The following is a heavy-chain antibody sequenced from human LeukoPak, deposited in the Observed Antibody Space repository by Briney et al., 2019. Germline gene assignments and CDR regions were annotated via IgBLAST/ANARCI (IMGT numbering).Heavy chain of an antibody. J-gene: IGHJ4*02. CDR3: ARRYSSSWYGYYFDY. D-gene: IGHD6-13*01. V-gene: IGHV5-51*01. Sequence: GESLKISCKGSGYSFTSYWIGWVRQMPGKGLEWMGVIYPGDSDTRYSPSFQGQVSISADKSISTAYLQWSSLNASDTAMYYCARRYSSSWYGYYFDYWGQGTLVTVSS. CDR2: IYPGDSDT. CDR1: GYSFTSYW.